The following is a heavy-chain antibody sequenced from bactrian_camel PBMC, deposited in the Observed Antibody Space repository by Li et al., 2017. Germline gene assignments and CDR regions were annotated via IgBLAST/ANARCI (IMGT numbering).Heavy chain of an antibody. J-gene: IGHJ4*01. CDR2: IQPFCDAK. CDR3: AARGPYCYTKLSVRDHTY. Sequence: HVQLVESGGGSVQAGGSLRLSCLALYFPYDTNNRMGWFRQVPGKECEGVAIIQPFCDAKYYADSVKGRFTTSRDNSKKTAYLTMNNLAPGDTAMYYCAARGPYCYTKLSVRDHTYWGQGTQVTVS. CDR1: YFPYDTNNR. D-gene: IGHD2*01. V-gene: IGHV3S60*01.